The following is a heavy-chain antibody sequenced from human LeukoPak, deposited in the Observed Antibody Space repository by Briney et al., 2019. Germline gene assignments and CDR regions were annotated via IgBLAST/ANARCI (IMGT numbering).Heavy chain of an antibody. D-gene: IGHD2/OR15-2a*01. J-gene: IGHJ4*02. CDR2: ISWDGGST. Sequence: GGSLRLSCAASGFTFDDYAMHWVRQAPGKGLEWVSLISWDGGSTYYADSVKGRFTISRDNSKNSLYLQMNSLRAEDTAVYYCARDALTTGSNSWGQGTLVTVSS. CDR1: GFTFDDYA. V-gene: IGHV3-43D*03. CDR3: ARDALTTGSNS.